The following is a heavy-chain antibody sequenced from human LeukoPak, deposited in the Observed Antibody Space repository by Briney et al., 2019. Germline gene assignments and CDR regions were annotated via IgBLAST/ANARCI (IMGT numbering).Heavy chain of an antibody. CDR3: ARTPIYYYDSSGYYN. CDR1: GGSFSGYY. V-gene: IGHV4-34*01. CDR2: INHSGST. J-gene: IGHJ4*02. D-gene: IGHD3-22*01. Sequence: SETLSLTCAVYGGSFSGYYWSWIRLPPGKGLEWIGEINHSGSTNYNPSLKSRVTISVDTSKNQFSLKLSSVTAADTAVYYCARTPIYYYDSSGYYNWGQGTLVTVSS.